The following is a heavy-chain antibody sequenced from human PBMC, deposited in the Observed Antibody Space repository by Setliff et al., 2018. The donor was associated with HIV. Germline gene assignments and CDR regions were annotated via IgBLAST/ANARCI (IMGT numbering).Heavy chain of an antibody. Sequence: ASVKVSCKASGGTFSNYGFSWVRQAPGQGLEWMGGIIPVFGTTNYAQRFQGRLSITADESTSTACMELSSLSSVDTAVYYCARDQISAYSYGGDVYYYYMDVWGKGTTVTVSS. V-gene: IGHV1-69*13. CDR2: IIPVFGTT. CDR3: ARDQISAYSYGGDVYYYYMDV. D-gene: IGHD3-16*01. J-gene: IGHJ6*03. CDR1: GGTFSNYG.